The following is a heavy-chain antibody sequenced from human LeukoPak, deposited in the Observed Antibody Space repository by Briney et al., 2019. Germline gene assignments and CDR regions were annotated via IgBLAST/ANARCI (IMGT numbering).Heavy chain of an antibody. CDR1: GFTFSSYE. D-gene: IGHD1-26*01. CDR2: ISSSSSTI. V-gene: IGHV3-48*01. J-gene: IGHJ4*02. CDR3: ARVSERLDY. Sequence: PGGSLRLSCAASGFTFSSYEMNWVRQAPGKGLEWVSYISSSSSTIYYADSVKGRFTISRDNAKNSLYPQMNSLRAEDTAVYYCARVSERLDYWGQGTLVTVPS.